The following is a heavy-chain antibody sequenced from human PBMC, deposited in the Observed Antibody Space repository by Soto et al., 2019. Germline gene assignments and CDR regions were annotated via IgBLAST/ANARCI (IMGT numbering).Heavy chain of an antibody. D-gene: IGHD3-3*01. V-gene: IGHV4-31*02. J-gene: IGHJ6*02. Sequence: WIWIRQHPEKGLEWIGYIYFSGNTYYNPSLKSRVTISVDTSKSQFSLKLSSVTAADTAVYYCARSFGDGSKSDYCFYYGMDVWGQGTTVTVSS. CDR2: IYFSGNT. CDR3: ARSFGDGSKSDYCFYYGMDV.